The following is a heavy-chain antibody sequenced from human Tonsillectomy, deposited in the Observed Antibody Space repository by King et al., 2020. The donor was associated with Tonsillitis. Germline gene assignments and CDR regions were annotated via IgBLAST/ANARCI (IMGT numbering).Heavy chain of an antibody. CDR3: SRVVWMPAAGPWDAYFDY. CDR1: GDSVNSDSYY. CDR2: IYYSGSA. J-gene: IGHJ4*02. Sequence: QLQESGPGLVKPSETLSLTCTVSGDSVNSDSYYWSWIRQPPEKGLEWIGYIYYSGSANYNPSLKSRVTISIDRSKNQFSLNLTSGTAADTAVYYCSRVVWMPAAGPWDAYFDYWGQGTLVPVSS. D-gene: IGHD6-13*01. V-gene: IGHV4-61*01.